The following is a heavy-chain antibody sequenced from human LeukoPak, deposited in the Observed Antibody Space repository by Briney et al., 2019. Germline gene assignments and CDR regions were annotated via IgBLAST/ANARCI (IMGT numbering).Heavy chain of an antibody. Sequence: SLTLSCAASGFTFSSYAMSWVRQAPAKSLEWVSGITSSGGSTYYADSVKGRFTISRDNSKNTVYLQMISLRAEDTAVYHCAKEAGNGWSYFDYWGQGTLVTVSS. J-gene: IGHJ4*02. V-gene: IGHV3-23*01. CDR2: ITSSGGST. D-gene: IGHD6-19*01. CDR1: GFTFSSYA. CDR3: AKEAGNGWSYFDY.